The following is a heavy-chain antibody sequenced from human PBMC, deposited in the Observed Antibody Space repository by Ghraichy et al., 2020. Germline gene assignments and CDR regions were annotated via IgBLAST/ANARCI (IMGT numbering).Heavy chain of an antibody. CDR1: RFPFSDYY. J-gene: IGHJ4*02. CDR3: ARGGVEYQLIQKTSFDY. CDR2: IGRSGTSV. V-gene: IGHV3-11*01. Sequence: SCIGSRFPFSDYYISWIRQAPGKGLEWISYIGRSGTSVFYADSIRGRFTVSRDNAKNSVYLHMNSLRTEDTAVYYCARGGVEYQLIQKTSFDYWGQGTLVTVSS. D-gene: IGHD2-2*01.